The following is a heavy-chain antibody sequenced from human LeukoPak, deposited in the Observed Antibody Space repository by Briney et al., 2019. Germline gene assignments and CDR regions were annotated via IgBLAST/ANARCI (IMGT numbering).Heavy chain of an antibody. CDR3: AKDLAMAPSEAFDY. J-gene: IGHJ4*02. D-gene: IGHD5-18*01. V-gene: IGHV4-59*12. CDR2: IYYSGST. CDR1: GGSISSYY. Sequence: KTSETLSLTCTVSGGSISSYYWSWIRQPPGKGLEWIGYIYYSGSTNYNPSLKSRVTISVDTSKNQFSLKLSSVTAADTAVYYCAKDLAMAPSEAFDYWGQGTLVTVSS.